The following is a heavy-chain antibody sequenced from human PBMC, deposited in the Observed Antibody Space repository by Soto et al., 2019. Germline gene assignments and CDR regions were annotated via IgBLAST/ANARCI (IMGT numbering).Heavy chain of an antibody. CDR2: IYYSGST. V-gene: IGHV4-28*01. CDR3: ARTGDCSSTSCYAFYYYGMDV. J-gene: IGHJ6*02. CDR1: GYSISSGNW. D-gene: IGHD2-2*01. Sequence: SETRCLTGAVSGYSISSGNWWGWIRRPPGTGLEWIGYIYYSGSTYYIPSLKSRVTMSVDTSKNQFSLKLSSVTAVDTAVYYCARTGDCSSTSCYAFYYYGMDVWGQGTTVT.